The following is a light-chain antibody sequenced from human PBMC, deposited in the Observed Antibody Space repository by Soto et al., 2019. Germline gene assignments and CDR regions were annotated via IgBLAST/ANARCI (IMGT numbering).Light chain of an antibody. CDR2: GAT. V-gene: IGKV3-15*01. J-gene: IGKJ1*01. Sequence: DIVLTQSPDTLSLSPGETATLSCRASQNVLSDLAWYQQKPGQAPRLLVYGATTRATDAPAKFRGRGSGTEFSLTISSLQSEDSATYYCQQYRSWPRTFGQGSKVEI. CDR3: QQYRSWPRT. CDR1: QNVLSD.